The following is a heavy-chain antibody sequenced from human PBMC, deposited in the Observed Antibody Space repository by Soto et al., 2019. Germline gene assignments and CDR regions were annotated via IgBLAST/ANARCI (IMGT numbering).Heavy chain of an antibody. CDR2: ISYDGSNK. CDR1: GFTFSSYG. J-gene: IGHJ4*02. CDR3: AKDLSAYFDY. Sequence: GGSLKLSCAASGFTFSSYGMHWVRQAPGKGLEWVAVISYDGSNKYYADSVKGRFTISRDNSKNTLYLQMNSLRAEDTAVYYCAKDLSAYFDYWGQGTLVTVSS. V-gene: IGHV3-30*18.